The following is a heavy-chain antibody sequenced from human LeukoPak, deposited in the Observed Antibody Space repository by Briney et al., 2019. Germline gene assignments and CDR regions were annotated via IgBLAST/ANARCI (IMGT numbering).Heavy chain of an antibody. J-gene: IGHJ4*02. V-gene: IGHV4-30-4*01. CDR1: GGSISNGGYF. Sequence: SETLSLTCTVSGGSISNGGYFWSWIRQPPGKGLEWIGYTVYSGSAYYNPSLKSRLTISIDTSKNQFSLKLRSVTAADTAVYYCATYYYDSSGSPAYYFDFWGQGTLVTVSS. CDR3: ATYYYDSSGSPAYYFDF. D-gene: IGHD3-22*01. CDR2: TVYSGSA.